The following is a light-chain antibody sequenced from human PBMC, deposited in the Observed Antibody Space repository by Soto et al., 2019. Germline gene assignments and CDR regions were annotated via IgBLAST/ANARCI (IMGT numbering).Light chain of an antibody. CDR1: QGIGDA. V-gene: IGKV1-17*01. Sequence: DIQISQSPSSLSASVGDRVTITCRASQGIGDALGWYQQKPGKAPKRLIYAASTLQSGVPSRFSGSGFGTEFTLTISSPQPDDFATYYCLQHNEFWWTFGQGTKVDIK. CDR3: LQHNEFWWT. CDR2: AAS. J-gene: IGKJ1*01.